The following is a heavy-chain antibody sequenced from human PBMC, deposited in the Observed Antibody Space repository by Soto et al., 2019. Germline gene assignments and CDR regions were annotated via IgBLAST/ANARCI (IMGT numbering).Heavy chain of an antibody. D-gene: IGHD2-15*01. CDR3: AKDGYCSGGSCYSAYYYYGMDV. CDR2: ISYDGSNK. Sequence: GGSLRLSCAASGFTFSSYGMHWVRQAPGKGLEWVAVISYDGSNKYYADSVKGRFTISRDNSKNTLYLQMNSLRAEDTAVYYCAKDGYCSGGSCYSAYYYYGMDVWGQGTTVTVSS. J-gene: IGHJ6*02. CDR1: GFTFSSYG. V-gene: IGHV3-30*18.